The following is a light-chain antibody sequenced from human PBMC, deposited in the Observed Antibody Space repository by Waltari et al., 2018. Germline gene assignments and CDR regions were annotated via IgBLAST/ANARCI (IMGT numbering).Light chain of an antibody. CDR1: QRVRNN. CDR3: QQYNNWPPWT. Sequence: EIVMTQSPANLSVSPGERATLSCRASQRVRNNLVWYQQKPGQAPRLLIYGASTRVTGIPARFSGSGSGTEFTLTISSLQSEDFAVYYCQQYNNWPPWTFGQGTKVEIK. J-gene: IGKJ1*01. V-gene: IGKV3-15*01. CDR2: GAS.